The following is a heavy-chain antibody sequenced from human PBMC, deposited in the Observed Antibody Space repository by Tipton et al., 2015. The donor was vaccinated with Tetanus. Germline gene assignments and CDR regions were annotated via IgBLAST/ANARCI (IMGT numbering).Heavy chain of an antibody. V-gene: IGHV5-51*01. CDR2: IYPGDSDT. J-gene: IGHJ4*02. CDR1: GYIFTNYW. Sequence: VQLVQSGGEVKKPGESLKISCKGSGYIFTNYWIGWVRQKPGKGLEWMGIIYPGDSDTRYSPPFQGQVTISVDKSIITAYLQWSSLKASDTSMFYCARAHCSDGVCNFDFWGQGALVTVAS. D-gene: IGHD2-15*01. CDR3: ARAHCSDGVCNFDF.